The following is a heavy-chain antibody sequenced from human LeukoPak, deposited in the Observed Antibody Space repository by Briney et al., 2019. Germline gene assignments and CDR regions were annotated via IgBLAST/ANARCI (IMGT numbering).Heavy chain of an antibody. CDR3: AKLTPSIAAAGTPGYYFDY. CDR1: GFTFSSYE. CDR2: ISSSGNTI. Sequence: GGSLRLSCAASGFTFSSYEMNWVRQAPGKGLEWVSYISSSGNTIYYADSVKGRFTISRDNSKNTLYLQMNSLRAEDTAVYYCAKLTPSIAAAGTPGYYFDYWGQGTLVTVSS. D-gene: IGHD6-13*01. J-gene: IGHJ4*02. V-gene: IGHV3-48*03.